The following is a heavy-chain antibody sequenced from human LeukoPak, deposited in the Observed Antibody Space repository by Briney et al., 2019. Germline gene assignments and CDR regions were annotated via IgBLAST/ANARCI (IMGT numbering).Heavy chain of an antibody. D-gene: IGHD6-19*01. V-gene: IGHV3-30*02. CDR1: GFTFSSYG. J-gene: IGHJ4*02. CDR3: IVLAVTGTFGFDY. Sequence: PGGSLRLSCAASGFTFSSYGMHWVRQAPGKGLEWVAFIRYDGSNKYYADSVKGRFTISRDNSKNTLYLQMNSLRAEDTAVYYCIVLAVTGTFGFDYWGQGTLVTVSS. CDR2: IRYDGSNK.